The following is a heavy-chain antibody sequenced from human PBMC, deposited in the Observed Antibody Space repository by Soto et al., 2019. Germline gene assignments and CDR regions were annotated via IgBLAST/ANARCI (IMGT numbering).Heavy chain of an antibody. Sequence: PGGSLRLSCAASGFTFSSYWMHWVRQAPGKGLVWVSRINSDGSSTSYADSVKGRFTISRDNAKNTLYLQMNSLRAEDTAVYYCXRASYSSGWYPREYFDYWGQGTLVTVSS. CDR3: XRASYSSGWYPREYFDY. D-gene: IGHD6-19*01. J-gene: IGHJ4*02. V-gene: IGHV3-74*01. CDR1: GFTFSSYW. CDR2: INSDGSST.